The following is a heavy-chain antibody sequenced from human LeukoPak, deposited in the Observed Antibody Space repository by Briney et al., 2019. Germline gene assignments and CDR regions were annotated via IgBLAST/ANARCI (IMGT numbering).Heavy chain of an antibody. D-gene: IGHD3-16*01. Sequence: GGSLRLSCVASGFTFSTYGMIWVRQAPGKGPEWVSLVSNSGDTTNYADSVKGRFTISRDNSKNTLCLQMDSLRAEDTAAYYCANIGSSTFGSTGSWGQGTLVTVSS. CDR1: GFTFSTYG. J-gene: IGHJ5*02. CDR3: ANIGSSTFGSTGS. V-gene: IGHV3-23*01. CDR2: VSNSGDTT.